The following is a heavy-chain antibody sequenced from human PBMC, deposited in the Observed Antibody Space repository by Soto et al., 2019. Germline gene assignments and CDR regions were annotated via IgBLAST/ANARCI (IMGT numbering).Heavy chain of an antibody. CDR1: GFIFDSFA. V-gene: IGHV3-23*01. J-gene: IGHJ5*02. CDR3: AKDRAFWFGERGWFHP. D-gene: IGHD3-10*01. CDR2: IGGSGSRR. Sequence: GGSLRLSCVASGFIFDSFALSWLRQAPGKGLEWVSGIGGSGSRRYYADRVKGRFTISRENSRNTLYLRMSSLSAENTAIYCCAKDRAFWFGERGWFHPWGQGTLVTVSS.